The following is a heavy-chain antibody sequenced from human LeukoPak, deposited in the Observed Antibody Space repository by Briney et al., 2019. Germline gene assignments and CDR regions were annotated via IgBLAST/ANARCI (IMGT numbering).Heavy chain of an antibody. Sequence: ASVKVSCKASGYTFTGYYMHWVRQAPGQGLEWMGWINPNSGGTNYAQKFQGRVTMTRDTSISTAYMELSRLRSDDTAVYYCARDTSTSRSGYYYYYMDVWGKGTTVTVSS. CDR1: GYTFTGYY. CDR2: INPNSGGT. J-gene: IGHJ6*03. V-gene: IGHV1-2*02. D-gene: IGHD2-2*01. CDR3: ARDTSTSRSGYYYYYMDV.